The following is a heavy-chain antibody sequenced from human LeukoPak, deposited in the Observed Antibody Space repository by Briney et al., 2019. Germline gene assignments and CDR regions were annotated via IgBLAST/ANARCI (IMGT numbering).Heavy chain of an antibody. D-gene: IGHD6-19*01. Sequence: GGSLRLSCAASGFTFDDYAMHWVRRAPGKGLEWVSGISWNSGRIGYADSVKGRFTISRDNAKNSLYLQMNSLRAEDTALYSCAKDRIAVAGTAFDYWGQGTLVTVSS. CDR1: GFTFDDYA. J-gene: IGHJ4*02. CDR3: AKDRIAVAGTAFDY. CDR2: ISWNSGRI. V-gene: IGHV3-9*01.